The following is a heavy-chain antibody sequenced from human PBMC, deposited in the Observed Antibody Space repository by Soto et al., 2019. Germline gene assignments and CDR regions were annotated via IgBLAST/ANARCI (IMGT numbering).Heavy chain of an antibody. D-gene: IGHD6-6*01. CDR1: GFTFSDYY. CDR3: ARGRIAARQFDY. Sequence: GGSLRLSCAASGFTFSDYYMSWIRQAPGKGLEWVSYISSSSSYTNYADSVKGRFTISRDNAKNSLYLQMNSLRAEDTAVYYCARGRIAARQFDYWGQGTLGTVSS. J-gene: IGHJ4*02. CDR2: ISSSSSYT. V-gene: IGHV3-11*06.